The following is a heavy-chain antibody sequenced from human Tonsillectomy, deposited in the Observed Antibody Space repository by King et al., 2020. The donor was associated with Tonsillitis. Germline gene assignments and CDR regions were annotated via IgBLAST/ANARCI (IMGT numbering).Heavy chain of an antibody. CDR2: IYYDGDT. Sequence: QLQESGPGLVKPSETLSLNCSVSGDSVRTGSHYWSWIRQPPGQGLEWIGYIYYDGDTNYNPSLKSRVIISIDTSKNQFSLKVTSMTAADTAVYYCAAGAHYSGYWGQGTLVTVSS. CDR3: AAGAHYSGY. CDR1: GDSVRTGSHY. V-gene: IGHV4-61*01. D-gene: IGHD3-10*01. J-gene: IGHJ4*02.